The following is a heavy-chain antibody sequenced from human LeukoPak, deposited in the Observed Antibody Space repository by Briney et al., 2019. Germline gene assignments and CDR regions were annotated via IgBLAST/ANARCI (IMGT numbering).Heavy chain of an antibody. V-gene: IGHV1-2*04. Sequence: GASVKVSCKASGYTFTSYAMHWVRQAPGQGLEWMGWINPNSGGTNYAQKFQGWVTMTRDTSISTAYMELSRLRSDDTAVYYCAREPDYDSSGYYGYWGQGALVTVSS. J-gene: IGHJ4*02. CDR3: AREPDYDSSGYYGY. CDR2: INPNSGGT. CDR1: GYTFTSYA. D-gene: IGHD3-22*01.